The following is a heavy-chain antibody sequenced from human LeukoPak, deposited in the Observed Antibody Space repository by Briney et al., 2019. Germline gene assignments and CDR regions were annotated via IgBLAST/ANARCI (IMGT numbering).Heavy chain of an antibody. CDR2: INPHSGGT. CDR1: GYTFTSYY. V-gene: IGHV1-2*02. CDR3: AREISVAGTMIDY. D-gene: IGHD6-19*01. J-gene: IGHJ4*02. Sequence: ASVKVSCKASGYTFTSYYMHWVRQAPGQGLEWMGWINPHSGGTNYAQKFQGRVTMTRDTSISTAYMEVIRLTSDDTAIYFCAREISVAGTMIDYWGQGTLVTVS.